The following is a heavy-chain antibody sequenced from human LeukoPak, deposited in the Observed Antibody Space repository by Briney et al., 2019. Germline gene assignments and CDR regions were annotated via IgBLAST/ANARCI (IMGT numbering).Heavy chain of an antibody. CDR1: GVTFSSYS. CDR3: ARYCSSTSCYDLGDY. V-gene: IGHV3-48*01. J-gene: IGHJ4*02. CDR2: ISSSSSTI. Sequence: GGSLRHSCAASGVTFSSYSMNWVRQAPGKGLERVSYISSSSSTIYYADSAKGRFTISRDNAKNSLYLQMNSLRAEDTAVYYCARYCSSTSCYDLGDYWGQGTLVTVSS. D-gene: IGHD2-2*01.